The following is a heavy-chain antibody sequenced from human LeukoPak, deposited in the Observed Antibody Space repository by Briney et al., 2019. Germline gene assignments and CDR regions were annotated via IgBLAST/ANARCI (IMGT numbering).Heavy chain of an antibody. CDR3: ARLMTTYSSGHDP. D-gene: IGHD6-19*01. CDR2: IIPIFGTA. J-gene: IGHJ5*02. V-gene: IGHV1-69*05. CDR1: GGTFSSYA. Sequence: SVKVSCKASGGTFSSYAVSWVRQAPGQGLEWMGRIIPIFGTANYAQKFQGRVTITTDESTSTAYMELSSLRSEDTAVYYCARLMTTYSSGHDPWGQGTLVTVSS.